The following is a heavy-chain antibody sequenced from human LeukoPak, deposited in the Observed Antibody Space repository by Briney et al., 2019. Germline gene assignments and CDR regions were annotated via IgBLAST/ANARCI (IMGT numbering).Heavy chain of an antibody. CDR3: ARDSRSGWGNWFDP. CDR1: GGSISSSSYY. CDR2: IYNSGTT. D-gene: IGHD6-19*01. Sequence: SETLSLTCTVSGGSISSSSYYWSWIRQPAGKGLEWIGRIYNSGTTNYNPSLKSRVTILVDTSKNLFSLKLPSVTAADTAVYYCARDSRSGWGNWFDPWGQGTLVTVSS. V-gene: IGHV4-61*02. J-gene: IGHJ5*02.